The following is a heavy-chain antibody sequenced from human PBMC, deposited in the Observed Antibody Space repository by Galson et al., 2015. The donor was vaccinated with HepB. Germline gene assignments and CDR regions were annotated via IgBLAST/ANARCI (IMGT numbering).Heavy chain of an antibody. D-gene: IGHD3-10*01. Sequence: SVKVSCKASGYTFTGYYMHWVRQAPGQGLEWMGRINPKSGGTNYAQKFQGRVTMTRDTSISTAYMELSRLRSDDTAVYYCARVGPGLVYGSGSYAHFDYWGQGTLVTVSS. CDR1: GYTFTGYY. CDR3: ARVGPGLVYGSGSYAHFDY. CDR2: INPKSGGT. V-gene: IGHV1-2*06. J-gene: IGHJ4*02.